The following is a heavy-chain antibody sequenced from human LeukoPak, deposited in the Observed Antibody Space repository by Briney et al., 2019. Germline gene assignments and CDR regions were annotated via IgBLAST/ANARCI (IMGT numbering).Heavy chain of an antibody. J-gene: IGHJ5*02. CDR2: INHSGST. D-gene: IGHD3-3*02. V-gene: IGHV4-34*01. Sequence: SETLSLTCAVYGGSFSGYYWSWIRQPPGKGLEWIGEINHSGSTNYNPSLKSRVTISVDTSKNQFSLKLSSVTAADTAVYYCARGHFWSGYFKLETNNWFDPWGQGTLVTVSS. CDR3: ARGHFWSGYFKLETNNWFDP. CDR1: GGSFSGYY.